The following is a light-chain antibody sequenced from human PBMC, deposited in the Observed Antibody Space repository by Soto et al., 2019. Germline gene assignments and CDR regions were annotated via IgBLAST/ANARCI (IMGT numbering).Light chain of an antibody. CDR1: QSVSSNY. V-gene: IGKV3D-20*02. CDR2: AAS. J-gene: IGKJ3*01. Sequence: EIVLTQSPGTLSLSPGERATLSCRASQSVSSNYLAWFQQKPGQAPRLLIYAASSRATGILDRFSGSGSGTDFTLTISRLEPEDFAVYYCQQRGTLFGPGTKVDIK. CDR3: QQRGTL.